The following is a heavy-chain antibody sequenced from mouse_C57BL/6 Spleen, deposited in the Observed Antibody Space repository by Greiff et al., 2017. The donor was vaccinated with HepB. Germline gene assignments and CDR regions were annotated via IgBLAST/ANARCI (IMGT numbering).Heavy chain of an antibody. CDR2: IWRGGST. Sequence: VQRVESGPGLVQPSQSLSITCTVSGFSLTSYGVHWVRQSPGKGLEWLGVIWRGGSTDYNAAFMSRLSITKDNSKSQVFFKMNSLQADDTAIYYFAKTAAQATYGLAYWGQGTLGTVSA. J-gene: IGHJ3*01. D-gene: IGHD3-2*02. CDR1: GFSLTSYG. V-gene: IGHV2-5*01. CDR3: AKTAAQATYGLAY.